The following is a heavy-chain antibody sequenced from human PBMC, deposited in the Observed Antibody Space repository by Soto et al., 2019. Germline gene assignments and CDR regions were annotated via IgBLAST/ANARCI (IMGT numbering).Heavy chain of an antibody. Sequence: QITLKESGPALVKPTQTLTLTCTFSGFSLSTSGVGVGWIRQPPGEALEWLALIYWDDDKRYSSSLKRRLTITKDTSKNHVVLTMTNVDPVDTATYYCAHRPARGYCSTSRCYRPYYFDYCGQGTRVTVSP. J-gene: IGHJ4*02. CDR3: AHRPARGYCSTSRCYRPYYFDY. D-gene: IGHD2-2*02. CDR2: IYWDDDK. CDR1: GFSLSTSGVG. V-gene: IGHV2-5*02.